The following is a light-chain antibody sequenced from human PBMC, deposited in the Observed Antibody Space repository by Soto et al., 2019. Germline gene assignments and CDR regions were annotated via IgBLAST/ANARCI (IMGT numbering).Light chain of an antibody. Sequence: DIVMTQSPDSLAVSLGERATINCKSSQSVLYSSNNKNYLAWYQQKPGQPPTLLIYWASTRESGVPDRFSGSGSGTDFTLTISSLLAEDVAVYYCQQYYTAPFTFGGGTKVEIK. V-gene: IGKV4-1*01. CDR3: QQYYTAPFT. CDR1: QSVLYSSNNKNY. J-gene: IGKJ4*01. CDR2: WAS.